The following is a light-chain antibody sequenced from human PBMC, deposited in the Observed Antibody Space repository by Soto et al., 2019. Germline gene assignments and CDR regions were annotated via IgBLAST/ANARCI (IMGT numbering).Light chain of an antibody. Sequence: QSVLTQPASVSGSPGQSITFSCTGTSSDIGGYKYVCWYQQHPGKAPKLIIYEVNRRPSGVSYRFSGSKSGNTASLSISGLQAEDEADYFCSSYTSSGTLEFGGGTKLTVL. CDR3: SSYTSSGTLE. J-gene: IGLJ3*02. CDR1: SSDIGGYKY. V-gene: IGLV2-14*01. CDR2: EVN.